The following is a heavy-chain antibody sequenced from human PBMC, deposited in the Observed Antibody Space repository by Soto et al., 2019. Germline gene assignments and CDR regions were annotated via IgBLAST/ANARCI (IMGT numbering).Heavy chain of an antibody. CDR1: GGTFSSYA. V-gene: IGHV1-69*12. CDR2: IIPIFGTA. Sequence: QVQLVQSGAEVKKPGSSVKVSCKASGGTFSSYAISWVRQAPGHGLEWMGGIIPIFGTANYAQKFQGRVTITADESTSTAYMELSSLRSEDTAVYYCAMGHTVTTYDYYGMDVWGQGTTVTVSS. CDR3: AMGHTVTTYDYYGMDV. D-gene: IGHD4-17*01. J-gene: IGHJ6*02.